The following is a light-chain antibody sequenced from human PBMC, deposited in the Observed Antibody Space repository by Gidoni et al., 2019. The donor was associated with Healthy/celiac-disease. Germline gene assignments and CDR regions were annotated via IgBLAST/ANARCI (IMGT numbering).Light chain of an antibody. J-gene: IGLJ3*02. V-gene: IGLV3-25*03. CDR2: KDS. CDR3: QSADSSGTYWV. Sequence: SYELTQPPSVSVSTGQTARITCSGDAFPKQYAYWYQQKPGQAPVLVIYKDSERPSGIPERFSGSSSGTTVTLTISGVQAEDEADYYCQSADSSGTYWVFGGGTKLTVL. CDR1: AFPKQY.